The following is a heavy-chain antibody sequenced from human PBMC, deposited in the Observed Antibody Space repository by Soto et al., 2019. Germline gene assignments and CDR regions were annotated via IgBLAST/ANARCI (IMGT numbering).Heavy chain of an antibody. CDR3: ARVRTGQQQLVLDGHYYDNYYMDV. CDR1: GFTFTNYL. CDR2: IKQDGNEK. J-gene: IGHJ6*03. D-gene: IGHD6-13*01. V-gene: IGHV3-7*01. Sequence: GGSLRLSCAASGFTFTNYLMTWVRQAPGKGLEWVANIKQDGNEKYYVDSVKGRFTISRDNAKNSLYLQMNSLRAEDTAVYYCARVRTGQQQLVLDGHYYDNYYMDVWGKGTTVTVSS.